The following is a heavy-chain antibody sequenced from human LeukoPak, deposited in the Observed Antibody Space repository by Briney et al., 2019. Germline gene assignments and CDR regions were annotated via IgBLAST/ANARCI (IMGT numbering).Heavy chain of an antibody. CDR2: IYYSGST. V-gene: IGHV4-31*03. CDR3: ARSTTVVTRYFDY. CDR1: GGSISGYY. Sequence: SETLSLTCTVSGGSISGYYWSWIRQHPGKGLEWIGYIYYSGSTYYNPSLKSRVTISVDTSKNQFSLKLSSVTAADTAVYYCARSTTVVTRYFDYWGQGTLVTVSS. D-gene: IGHD4-23*01. J-gene: IGHJ4*02.